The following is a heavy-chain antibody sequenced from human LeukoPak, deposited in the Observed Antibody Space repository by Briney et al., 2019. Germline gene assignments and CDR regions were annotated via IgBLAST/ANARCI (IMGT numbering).Heavy chain of an antibody. V-gene: IGHV4-4*02. CDR3: ARLVGSSWYFSSLGPNYYYMDV. J-gene: IGHJ6*03. D-gene: IGHD6-13*01. CDR1: GGSISSSNW. Sequence: YPSETLSLTCAVSGGSISSSNWWSWVRQPPGQGLEWIGEIYHSGSTNYNPSLKSRVTISVDKSKNQFSLKLSSVTAADTAVYYCARLVGSSWYFSSLGPNYYYMDVWGKGTTVTVSS. CDR2: IYHSGST.